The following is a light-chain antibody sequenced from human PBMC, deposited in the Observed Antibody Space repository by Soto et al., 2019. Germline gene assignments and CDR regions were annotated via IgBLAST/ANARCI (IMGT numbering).Light chain of an antibody. V-gene: IGLV2-23*01. CDR3: SSYAGRVL. J-gene: IGLJ2*01. CDR1: FGL. CDR2: DDT. Sequence: QAVVTQPASVSGSPGQSISISCTGTFGLVSWYQQHPGKAPKFLIYDDTKRPSGISDRFSGSRSGNTASLTISGLQAEDEADYYCSSYAGRVLFGGGTKLTVL.